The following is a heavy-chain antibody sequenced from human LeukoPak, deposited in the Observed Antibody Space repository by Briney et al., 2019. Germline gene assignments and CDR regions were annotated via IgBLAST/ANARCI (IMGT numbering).Heavy chain of an antibody. CDR2: VNHGGST. J-gene: IGHJ4*02. CDR1: GRSFSGYY. D-gene: IGHD6-19*01. V-gene: IGHV4-34*01. CDR3: ARDYVGVAGTFDY. Sequence: TSDTLSLTCALYGRSFSGYYWSWIRQPPGKGRAWIGEVNHGGSTDYNPSLKSRVTISIDTSKNQFSLKLSSVTAADTAVYYCARDYVGVAGTFDYWGQGTLVTVSS.